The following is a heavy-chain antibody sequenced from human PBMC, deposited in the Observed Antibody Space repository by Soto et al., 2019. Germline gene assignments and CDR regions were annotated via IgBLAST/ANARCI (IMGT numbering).Heavy chain of an antibody. D-gene: IGHD5-12*01. CDR3: ARDRLMAKSGTARYYYGLDV. V-gene: IGHV4-31*03. CDR1: GGSIRSGCYY. CDR2: IYYSGTT. Sequence: SETLSLTCTVSGGSIRSGCYYWTWIRHFPGKGLEWIGNIYYSGTTYYNPPLKSRLTMSVDTSKNQFSLRLNSVTAADTAMYFCARDRLMAKSGTARYYYGLDVWGQGTTVTVSS. J-gene: IGHJ6*02.